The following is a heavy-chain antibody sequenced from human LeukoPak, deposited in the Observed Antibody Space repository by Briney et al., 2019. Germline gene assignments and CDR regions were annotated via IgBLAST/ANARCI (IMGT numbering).Heavy chain of an antibody. Sequence: ASVKVSCKASGYTFTSYDINWVRQATGQGLEWMGWMNPNCGNTGYAQKFQGRVTMTRNTSISTAYMELSSLRSEDTAVYYCARGKALRFLEWFPRRGMDVWGQGTTVTVSS. CDR2: MNPNCGNT. CDR3: ARGKALRFLEWFPRRGMDV. D-gene: IGHD3-3*01. V-gene: IGHV1-8*01. CDR1: GYTFTSYD. J-gene: IGHJ6*02.